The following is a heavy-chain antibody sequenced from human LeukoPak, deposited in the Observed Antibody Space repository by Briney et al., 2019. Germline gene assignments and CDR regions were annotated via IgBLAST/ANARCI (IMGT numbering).Heavy chain of an antibody. Sequence: SQTLSLTXTVSGGSISSGSYYWSWIWQPAGKGLEWIGRIYPSGTTNYNSSLKSRVTISVDTSKNQFSLKLRSVTAADTAVYYCARGQEVVAENYFDYWGQGTLVTVSS. V-gene: IGHV4-61*02. J-gene: IGHJ4*02. D-gene: IGHD5-12*01. CDR1: GGSISSGSYY. CDR2: IYPSGTT. CDR3: ARGQEVVAENYFDY.